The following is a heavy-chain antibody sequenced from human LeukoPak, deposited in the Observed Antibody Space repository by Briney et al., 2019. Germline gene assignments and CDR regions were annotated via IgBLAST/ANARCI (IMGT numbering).Heavy chain of an antibody. CDR1: SESFSGYS. Sequence: SETLSLTCAVYSESFSGYSYIWIRQPPGKGRDGIGKINDSGRTSYNPSLKSRVTISIDTSKNQFSLNLHSVTAADTAVYYCARGPAGYCPSASCHHYFDRWGQGTLVTVSS. CDR2: INDSGRT. D-gene: IGHD2-2*03. CDR3: ARGPAGYCPSASCHHYFDR. J-gene: IGHJ4*02. V-gene: IGHV4-34*01.